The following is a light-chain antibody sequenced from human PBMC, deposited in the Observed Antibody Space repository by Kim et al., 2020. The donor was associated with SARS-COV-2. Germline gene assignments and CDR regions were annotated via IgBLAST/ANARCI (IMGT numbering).Light chain of an antibody. Sequence: GQSITISCTGTSSDVGGYEYVSWYQQHPGKAPKLIIYDVTKRPSGVSNRFSGSKSGNTASLTISGLQDEDEAGYYCSSYTSTTTWVFGGGNQLTVL. CDR3: SSYTSTTTWV. CDR2: DVT. J-gene: IGLJ3*02. CDR1: SSDVGGYEY. V-gene: IGLV2-14*03.